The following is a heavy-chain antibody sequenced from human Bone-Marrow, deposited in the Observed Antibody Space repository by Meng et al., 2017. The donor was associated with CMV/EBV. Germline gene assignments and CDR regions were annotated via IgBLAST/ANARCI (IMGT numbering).Heavy chain of an antibody. CDR2: ISSSSNYI. CDR3: ARDYGQFGSRAYGMDV. J-gene: IGHJ6*02. D-gene: IGHD2-2*01. V-gene: IGHV3-21*04. CDR1: GFTFSDYI. Sequence: GESLKISCAASGFTFSDYIINWVRQAPGKGLEWVSSISSSSNYINYADSVKGRFTISRDNSKNTLYLQMNSLRAEDTAVYYCARDYGQFGSRAYGMDVWGQGTTVTVSS.